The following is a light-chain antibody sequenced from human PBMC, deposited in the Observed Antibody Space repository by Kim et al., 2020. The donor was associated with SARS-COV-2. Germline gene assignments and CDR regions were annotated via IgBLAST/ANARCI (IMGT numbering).Light chain of an antibody. Sequence: DIVMTQSPDSLTVSLGERATINCKSSQNVLYSSNNKYFLAWYQQKPGQPPKLLIYWASTRESGVPDRFSGSGSGTDFTLTISSLQAEDVAVYYCQQYYSTPWTFGQGTKVDIK. CDR2: WAS. CDR1: QNVLYSSNNKYF. CDR3: QQYYSTPWT. V-gene: IGKV4-1*01. J-gene: IGKJ1*01.